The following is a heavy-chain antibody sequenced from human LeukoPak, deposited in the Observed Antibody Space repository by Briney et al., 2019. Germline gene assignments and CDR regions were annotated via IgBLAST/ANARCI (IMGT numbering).Heavy chain of an antibody. V-gene: IGHV3-49*04. CDR1: GFNFGDHA. CDR3: ARGPIYLWLYYGMDV. D-gene: IGHD5-18*01. Sequence: SLILFCSGSGFNFGDHAMSCVRQAPGRDLLEGVLIRGTAYGGTTEYAASARGRFNISRGDSKNIAYLQMSSLGTEATAVYICARGPIYLWLYYGMDVWGQRTTVAVSS. CDR2: IRGTAYGGTT. J-gene: IGHJ6*01.